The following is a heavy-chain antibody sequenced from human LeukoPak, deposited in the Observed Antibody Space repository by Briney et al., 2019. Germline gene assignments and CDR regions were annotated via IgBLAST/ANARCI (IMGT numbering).Heavy chain of an antibody. J-gene: IGHJ4*02. CDR3: ARGHFGLDN. V-gene: IGHV3-11*01. Sequence: GSLRLSCAASGFTFSDWYMSWIRQTPAKGLEWVSYVSPSDDTMYYADSVRGRFTISRDNAKRSLYLQMNNLRAEDTAVYYCARGHFGLDNWGQGTLVTVSS. CDR1: GFTFSDWY. CDR2: VSPSDDTM. D-gene: IGHD3-3*01.